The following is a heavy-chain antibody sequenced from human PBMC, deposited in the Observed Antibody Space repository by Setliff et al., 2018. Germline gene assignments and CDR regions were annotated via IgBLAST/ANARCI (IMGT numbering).Heavy chain of an antibody. V-gene: IGHV1-8*01. CDR3: ARGPGGSGSYVFYYYYYGMNV. D-gene: IGHD3-10*01. J-gene: IGHJ6*02. Sequence: ASVKVSCKASGYTFTSYDINWVRQATGQGLEWMGWMNPNSGNTGYAQKFQGRVTMTRNTSISTAYMELSSLRSEDTAVYYCARGPGGSGSYVFYYYYYGMNVWGQGTTVTVSS. CDR1: GYTFTSYD. CDR2: MNPNSGNT.